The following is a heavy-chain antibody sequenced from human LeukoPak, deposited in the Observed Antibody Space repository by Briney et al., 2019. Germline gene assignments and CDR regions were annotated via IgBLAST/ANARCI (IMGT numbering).Heavy chain of an antibody. D-gene: IGHD1-26*01. Sequence: PGGSLRLSCAASGFTVSSNYMSWVRQAPGKGLEWVSVIYSGGSTYYADSVKGRFTISRDNSKNTLYLQMNSLRAEDTAVYYCASSGSYGWWRNDAFDIWGQGTMVTVSS. CDR1: GFTVSSNY. CDR2: IYSGGST. CDR3: ASSGSYGWWRNDAFDI. J-gene: IGHJ3*02. V-gene: IGHV3-53*01.